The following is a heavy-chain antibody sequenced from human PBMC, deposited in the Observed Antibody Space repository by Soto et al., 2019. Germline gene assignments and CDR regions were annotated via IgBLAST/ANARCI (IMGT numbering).Heavy chain of an antibody. CDR2: ISAYNGNT. CDR3: AREGGPYYDILTGSQTYYGMDV. J-gene: IGHJ6*02. CDR1: GYTFTSYG. V-gene: IGHV1-18*01. Sequence: GASVKVSCKASGYTFTSYGISWVRQAPGQGLEWMGWISAYNGNTNYAQKLQGRVTMTTDTSTSTAYMELRSLRSDDTAVYYCAREGGPYYDILTGSQTYYGMDVWGQGTTVTVSS. D-gene: IGHD3-9*01.